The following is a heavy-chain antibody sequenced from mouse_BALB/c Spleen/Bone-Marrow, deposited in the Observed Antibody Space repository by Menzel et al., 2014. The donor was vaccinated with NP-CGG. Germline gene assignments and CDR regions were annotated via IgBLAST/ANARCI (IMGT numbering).Heavy chain of an antibody. CDR1: GFTFTDYY. Sequence: EVKVEESGGGLVQPGGSLRLSCATSGFTFTDYYMNWVRQPPGKALEWLGFIRNKANGYTTEYSASVKGRFTISRDNSQSILYLQMNTLRAEASATYYCARDKGGILFDYWGQGTTLTVSS. CDR2: IRNKANGYTT. J-gene: IGHJ2*01. V-gene: IGHV7-3*02. D-gene: IGHD1-1*02. CDR3: ARDKGGILFDY.